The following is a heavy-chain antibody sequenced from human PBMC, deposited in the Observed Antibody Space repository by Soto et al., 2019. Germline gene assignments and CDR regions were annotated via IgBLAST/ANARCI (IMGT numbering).Heavy chain of an antibody. CDR3: ASEALETFIIYYYCYYGNDV. J-gene: IGHJ6*02. Sequence: GGSLILSCAASGFTFDDYAMHWVRQVLGKGLEWVSSISWNSGNIGYADSVKGRFTTSRDNAKNSLYLQMNSLRPEDTALYYCASEALETFIIYYYCYYGNDVWCPGPRVTV. CDR2: ISWNSGNI. V-gene: IGHV3-9*01. D-gene: IGHD3-10*01. CDR1: GFTFDDYA.